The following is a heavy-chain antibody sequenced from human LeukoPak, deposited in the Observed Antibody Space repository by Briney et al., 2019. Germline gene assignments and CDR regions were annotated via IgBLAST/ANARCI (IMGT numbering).Heavy chain of an antibody. CDR2: INSDGTST. V-gene: IGHV3-74*01. CDR3: LRDQGFYYFDY. J-gene: IGHJ4*02. CDR1: GFNFKIYW. Sequence: GGSLRLSCEASGFNFKIYWMHWVRHAPGKRLVWVSRINSDGTSTNYADSVQGRFTISRDNAKNTLYLQMNSPRAEDTAVYYCLRDQGFYYFDYWGQGTVAAVSS.